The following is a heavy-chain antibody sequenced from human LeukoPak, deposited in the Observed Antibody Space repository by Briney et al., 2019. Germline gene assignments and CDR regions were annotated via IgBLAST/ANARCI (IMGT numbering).Heavy chain of an antibody. J-gene: IGHJ4*02. CDR3: ARLGGVARVVTYYFDY. CDR2: INPNSGGT. Sequence: ASVKVSCKASGYTFTGYYMHWVRQAPGQGLEWMGWINPNSGGTNYAQKFQGRVTMTRDTSISTAYMELSRLRSDDTAVYYCARLGGVARVVTYYFDYWGQGTLVTVSS. D-gene: IGHD2/OR15-2a*01. V-gene: IGHV1-2*02. CDR1: GYTFTGYY.